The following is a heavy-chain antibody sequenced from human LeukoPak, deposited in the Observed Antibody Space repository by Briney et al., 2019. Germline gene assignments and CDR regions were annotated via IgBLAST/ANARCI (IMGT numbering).Heavy chain of an antibody. V-gene: IGHV4-59*01. D-gene: IGHD1-14*01. CDR3: ARLHKGVNRAFDY. J-gene: IGHJ4*02. Sequence: PSETLSLTCTVSGGSISSYYWSWIRQPPGKGLEWIGYIYYSGSTNYNPSLKSRVTISVDTSKNQFSLKLNSVTAADTAVYYCARLHKGVNRAFDYWGQGTLVTVSS. CDR1: GGSISSYY. CDR2: IYYSGST.